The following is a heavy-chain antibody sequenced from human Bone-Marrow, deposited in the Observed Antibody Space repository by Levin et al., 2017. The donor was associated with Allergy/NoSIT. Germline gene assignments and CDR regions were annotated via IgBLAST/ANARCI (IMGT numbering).Heavy chain of an antibody. CDR3: ARAGRYDY. V-gene: IGHV4-39*07. CDR1: GSSISGNTYY. D-gene: IGHD3-9*01. CDR2: INHSGST. Sequence: SETLSLTCTVSGSSISGNTYYWGWIRQPPGKGLEWIGSINHSGSTYYNPSLKSRVTISVDPSKTQFSLKLSSVTAADTAVYYCARAGRYDYWGQGTLVTVSS. J-gene: IGHJ4*02.